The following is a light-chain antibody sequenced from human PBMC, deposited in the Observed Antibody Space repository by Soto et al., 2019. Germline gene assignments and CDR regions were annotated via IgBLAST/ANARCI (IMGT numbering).Light chain of an antibody. J-gene: IGKJ4*01. CDR3: QQFSSYPLT. CDR2: GAS. Sequence: VSPGERATVSCRASQSVSSNLAWYQQKPGQAPRLLIYGASTRATGIPARFSGGGSGTDFTLTISRLEPEDFAVYYCQQFSSYPLTFGGGTKVDI. CDR1: QSVSSN. V-gene: IGKV3-15*01.